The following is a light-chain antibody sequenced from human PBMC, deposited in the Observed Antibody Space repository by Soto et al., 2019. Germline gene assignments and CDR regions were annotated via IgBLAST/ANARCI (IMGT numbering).Light chain of an antibody. CDR3: SSYTGTNLV. CDR1: SSDVGRYNY. J-gene: IGLJ2*01. Sequence: QSALTQPASVSGSPGQSITISCTGTSSDVGRYNYVSWYQLFPGKAPKLMIYEVTNRPSGVSDRFSGSKSGNTASLTISGRQAEDEAHYYCSSYTGTNLVFGGGTKLTVL. V-gene: IGLV2-14*01. CDR2: EVT.